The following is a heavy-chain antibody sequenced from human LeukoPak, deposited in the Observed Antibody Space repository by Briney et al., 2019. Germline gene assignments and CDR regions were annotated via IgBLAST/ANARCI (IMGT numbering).Heavy chain of an antibody. J-gene: IGHJ4*02. CDR2: IWSDGITK. V-gene: IGHV3-33*01. CDR1: GLPFSIYG. Sequence: GRSLSLSCGASGLPFSIYGMNWVRQAPGKGLEWVAVIWSDGITKYYADSVKGRFTISRDNSKNTLSLQMNSLRAEDTAVYYCARDLYYGSGSYLDYWGQGTLVTVSS. D-gene: IGHD3-10*01. CDR3: ARDLYYGSGSYLDY.